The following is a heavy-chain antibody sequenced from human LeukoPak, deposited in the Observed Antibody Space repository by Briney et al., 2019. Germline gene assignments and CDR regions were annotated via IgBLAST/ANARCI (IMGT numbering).Heavy chain of an antibody. D-gene: IGHD1-14*01. Sequence: ASVKVSCKASGYTFTNQDMHWVRQAPGQRLEWIGCINPDNGDTKYSQEFQGRITITRDTSATTAYMELSSLRSEDMAVYYCTLYNYWGQGTLVTVSS. CDR1: GYTFTNQD. CDR2: INPDNGDT. CDR3: TLYNY. V-gene: IGHV1-3*03. J-gene: IGHJ4*02.